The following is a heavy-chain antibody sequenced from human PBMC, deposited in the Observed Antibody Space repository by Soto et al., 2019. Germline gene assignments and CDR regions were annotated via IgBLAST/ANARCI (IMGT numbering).Heavy chain of an antibody. D-gene: IGHD3-3*02. V-gene: IGHV3-33*01. Sequence: PGGSLRLSCAASGFTFSSYGMHWVRQAPGKGMEWVAVIWYDGSNKYYADSVKGRFTISRDNSKNTLYLQMNSLRAEDTAVYYWARVQHIFGVVIEAYGMDVWGQVTTVTVSS. CDR2: IWYDGSNK. CDR1: GFTFSSYG. J-gene: IGHJ6*02. CDR3: ARVQHIFGVVIEAYGMDV.